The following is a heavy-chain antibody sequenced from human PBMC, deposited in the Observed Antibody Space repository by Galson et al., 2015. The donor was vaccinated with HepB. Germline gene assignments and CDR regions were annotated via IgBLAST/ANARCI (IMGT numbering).Heavy chain of an antibody. D-gene: IGHD1-26*01. Sequence: SLRLSCAASGFTFNNYAMTWVRQAPGQGLEWVSAISGSGSSTYYADSVKGRFTISRDNSKNTLYLQMNTLRAEDTAIYYCAKCQDLLPSYFDPWGQGTLVTVSS. CDR3: AKCQDLLPSYFDP. J-gene: IGHJ5*02. CDR1: GFTFNNYA. CDR2: ISGSGSST. V-gene: IGHV3-23*01.